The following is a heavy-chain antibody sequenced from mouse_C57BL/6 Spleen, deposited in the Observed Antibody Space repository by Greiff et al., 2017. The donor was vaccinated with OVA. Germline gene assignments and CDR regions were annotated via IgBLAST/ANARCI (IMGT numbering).Heavy chain of an antibody. CDR1: GYTFTDYY. CDR2: IYPGSGNT. V-gene: IGHV1-76*01. J-gene: IGHJ4*01. Sequence: QVQLQQSGAELVRPGASVKLSCKAPGYTFTDYYINWVKQRPGQGLEWIARIYPGSGNTYYNEKFKGKATLTAEKSSSTAYMQLSSLTSEDSAVYFCARSPYAMDYWGQGTSVTVSS. CDR3: ARSPYAMDY.